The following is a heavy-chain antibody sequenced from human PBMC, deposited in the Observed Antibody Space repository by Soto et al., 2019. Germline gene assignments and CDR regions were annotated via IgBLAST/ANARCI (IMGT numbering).Heavy chain of an antibody. J-gene: IGHJ5*02. Sequence: SETLSLTCSVSGDSISSSTYFWGWLRQPPGKGLEWIGSFYYSGSTYYTPSLKSRATISVDTSKNQFSLKLTSVTAADTAVYYCARDRIAVAGRRFDPWGQGTLVTLSS. CDR1: GDSISSSTYF. D-gene: IGHD6-19*01. CDR3: ARDRIAVAGRRFDP. CDR2: FYYSGST. V-gene: IGHV4-39*07.